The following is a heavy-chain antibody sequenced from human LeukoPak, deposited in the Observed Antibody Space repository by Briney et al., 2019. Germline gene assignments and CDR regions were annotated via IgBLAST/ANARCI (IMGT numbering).Heavy chain of an antibody. CDR1: GYTFTGYY. D-gene: IGHD3-9*01. J-gene: IGHJ4*02. CDR2: LNPNSGGT. V-gene: IGHV1-2*02. CDR3: ARGDLSPKTYDIVPFEY. Sequence: GASVKVSCKASGYTFTGYYMHWVRQAPGQGLEWMGWLNPNSGGTNYAQKFQGRVTMTRDTSISTAYMELSRLRSDDTAVYYCARGDLSPKTYDIVPFEYWGQGTLVTVSS.